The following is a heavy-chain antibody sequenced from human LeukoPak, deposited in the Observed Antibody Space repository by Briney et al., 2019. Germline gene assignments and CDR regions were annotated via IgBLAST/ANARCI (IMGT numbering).Heavy chain of an antibody. D-gene: IGHD3-16*01. Sequence: PGGSLRLSCVASGFTFSNYDMHWVRQASGDGLEWVSGIGTAGDTYYPDSVMGRFTISRENARSSAYIQMNSLRAGDTAVYYCARGFGITFGRVSTIAFDIWGQGTKVIVSS. V-gene: IGHV3-13*01. CDR1: GFTFSNYD. CDR3: ARGFGITFGRVSTIAFDI. J-gene: IGHJ3*02. CDR2: IGTAGDT.